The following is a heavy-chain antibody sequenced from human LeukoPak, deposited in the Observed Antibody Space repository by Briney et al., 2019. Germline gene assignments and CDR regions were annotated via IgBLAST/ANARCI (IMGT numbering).Heavy chain of an antibody. Sequence: SETLSCNCTVSAFSISSYYWVWLRQPPGKGLKWMVYTYYGGSTNYNPSLKSRVTISVDTSKNQFSLKLSSVTAADTAVYYCERVSGGDYVIGYWGQGTLVTVSS. V-gene: IGHV4-59*01. CDR3: ERVSGGDYVIGY. D-gene: IGHD3-16*01. J-gene: IGHJ4*02. CDR1: AFSISSYY. CDR2: TYYGGST.